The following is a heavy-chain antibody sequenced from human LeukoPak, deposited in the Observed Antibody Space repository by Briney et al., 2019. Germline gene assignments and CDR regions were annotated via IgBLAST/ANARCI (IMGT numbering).Heavy chain of an antibody. Sequence: SETLSLTCTVSGGSISSSSYYWGWIRQPPGKGLEWIGEINHSGSTNYNPSLKSRVTISVDTSKNQFSLKLSSVTAADTAVYYCARGTNGVLYFDYWGQGTLVTVSS. CDR1: GGSISSSSYY. CDR3: ARGTNGVLYFDY. J-gene: IGHJ4*02. V-gene: IGHV4-39*07. CDR2: INHSGST. D-gene: IGHD2-8*01.